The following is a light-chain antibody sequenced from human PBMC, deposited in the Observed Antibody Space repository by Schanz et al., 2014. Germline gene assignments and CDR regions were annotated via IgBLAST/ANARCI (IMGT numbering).Light chain of an antibody. CDR2: AAS. Sequence: EIVLTQSPGTLSLSPGERATLSCRASQSVSSSYLAWYQQKPGQAPRLLIDAASTRVTGVPDRFRGSGSVTKFTLTISSREPEDSAVYYCHQYGTSWWTFGQGTKVEVK. CDR3: HQYGTSWWT. J-gene: IGKJ1*01. CDR1: QSVSSSY. V-gene: IGKV3-20*01.